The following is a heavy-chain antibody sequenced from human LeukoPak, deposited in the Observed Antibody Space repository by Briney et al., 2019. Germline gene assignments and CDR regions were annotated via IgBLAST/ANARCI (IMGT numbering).Heavy chain of an antibody. Sequence: SETLSLTCTVSGGSISSYYWSWIRQPAGKGLEWIGRIYTSGSTNYNPSLKSRVTMSVDTSKNQFSLKLSSVTAADTAVYYCASLLYPTYYYDSSGYYYGDWGQGTLVTVSS. CDR1: GGSISSYY. J-gene: IGHJ4*02. D-gene: IGHD3-22*01. CDR2: IYTSGST. V-gene: IGHV4-4*07. CDR3: ASLLYPTYYYDSSGYYYGD.